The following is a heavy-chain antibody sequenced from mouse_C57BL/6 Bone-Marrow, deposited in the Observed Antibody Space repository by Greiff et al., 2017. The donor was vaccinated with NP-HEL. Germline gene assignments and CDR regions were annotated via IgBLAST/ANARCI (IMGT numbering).Heavy chain of an antibody. CDR2: IYPGDGDT. D-gene: IGHD4-1*01. V-gene: IGHV1-80*01. J-gene: IGHJ4*01. CDR3: AREGAGTYAMDD. CDR1: GYAFSSYW. Sequence: QVQLKQSGAELVKPGASVKISCKASGYAFSSYWMNWVKQRPGKGLEWIGQIYPGDGDTNYNGKFKGKATLTADKSSSTAYMQLSSLTSEDSAGYFCAREGAGTYAMDDWGKGTSVTVSS.